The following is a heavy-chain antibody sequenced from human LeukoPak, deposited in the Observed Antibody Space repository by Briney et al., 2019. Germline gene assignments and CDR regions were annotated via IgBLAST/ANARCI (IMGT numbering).Heavy chain of an antibody. D-gene: IGHD6-13*01. J-gene: IGHJ4*02. CDR1: GGSISSYY. CDR2: INHSGST. V-gene: IGHV4-34*01. Sequence: PSETLSLTCTVSGGSISSYYWSWIRQPPGKGLEWIGEINHSGSTNYNPSLKSRVTISVDTSKNQFSLTLSSVTAADTAVYYCARGQRGSSSWYRLDYWGQGTLVTVSS. CDR3: ARGQRGSSSWYRLDY.